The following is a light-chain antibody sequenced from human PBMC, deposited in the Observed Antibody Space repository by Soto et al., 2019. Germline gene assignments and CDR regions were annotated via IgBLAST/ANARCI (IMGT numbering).Light chain of an antibody. CDR2: GAS. CDR3: QQYCSSLSWT. Sequence: EIVLTQSPGTLSLSPGERATLSCRASQSVSSSYLAWYQQKPGQAPRLLIYGASSRATGIPDRFSGSGSGTDFTLTISRLEPEDCAVYYCQQYCSSLSWTFGQGPKVEIK. J-gene: IGKJ1*01. V-gene: IGKV3-20*01. CDR1: QSVSSSY.